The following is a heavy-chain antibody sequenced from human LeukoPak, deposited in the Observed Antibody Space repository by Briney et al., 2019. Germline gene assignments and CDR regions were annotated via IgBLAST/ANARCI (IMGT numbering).Heavy chain of an antibody. D-gene: IGHD5-24*01. CDR1: GFTFSSYA. Sequence: GGSLRLSCAASGFTFSSYAMSWVRQAPGKGLEWVSAISGSGVTYYADSVKGRFTISRDNSKNTLYLQMNSLRAEDTAVYYCAKGEGYNFRACAFDIWGQGTMVTVSS. CDR2: ISGSGVT. CDR3: AKGEGYNFRACAFDI. V-gene: IGHV3-23*01. J-gene: IGHJ3*02.